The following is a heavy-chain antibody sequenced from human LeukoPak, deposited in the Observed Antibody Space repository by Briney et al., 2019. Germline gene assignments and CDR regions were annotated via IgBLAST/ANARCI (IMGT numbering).Heavy chain of an antibody. CDR2: ISSDGSTI. V-gene: IGHV3-48*01. CDR3: ASSPGIAAAGYYYYGMDV. D-gene: IGHD6-13*01. J-gene: IGHJ6*02. CDR1: GFSFSRYS. Sequence: GGSLRLSCTASGFSFSRYSMNWVRQAPGKGLEWISYISSDGSTIYYADSVKGRFTISRDNARNSLYLQMNSLRAEDTAVYYCASSPGIAAAGYYYYGMDVWGQGTTVTVSS.